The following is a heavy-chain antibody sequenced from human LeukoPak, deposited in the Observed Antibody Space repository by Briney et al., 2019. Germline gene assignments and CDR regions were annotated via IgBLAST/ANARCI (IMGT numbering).Heavy chain of an antibody. CDR3: ARVRAGLQAFDT. CDR2: ISSGSRYI. D-gene: IGHD4-11*01. Sequence: GGSLRLSCSASGFKFNTHNLNWVRQAPGKGLEWVSSISSGSRYILYADSVKGRFTVSRDNAKNSLYLQMNSLRADGTAVYYCARVRAGLQAFDTWGQGTLVTVSS. CDR1: GFKFNTHN. V-gene: IGHV3-21*01. J-gene: IGHJ5*02.